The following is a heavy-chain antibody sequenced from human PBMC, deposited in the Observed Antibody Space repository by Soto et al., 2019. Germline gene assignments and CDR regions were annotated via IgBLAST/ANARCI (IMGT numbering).Heavy chain of an antibody. Sequence: QSTLKESGPTLVKPTQTLTLTCSFSGFSLSTSGIGVGWIRQPPGKALEWLAHIYWSGDEHYSPSLRSRLSITKDTSKNQVVLTMTNMDPVDTATYYCARGLAALPVFAFDIWGQGTMVTVS. CDR1: GFSLSTSGIG. V-gene: IGHV2-5*01. J-gene: IGHJ3*02. CDR2: IYWSGDE. D-gene: IGHD6-6*01. CDR3: ARGLAALPVFAFDI.